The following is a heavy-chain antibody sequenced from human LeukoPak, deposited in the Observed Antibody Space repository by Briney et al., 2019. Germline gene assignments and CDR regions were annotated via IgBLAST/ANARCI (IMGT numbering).Heavy chain of an antibody. Sequence: SETLSLTCTVSGGSISSSSYYWGWIRQPPGKGLEWIGSIYYSGSTYYNPSLKSRVTISVDTSKNQFSLKLSSVTAADTAVYYCARVIPSRRRQQLPPGDAFDIWGQGTMVTVSS. D-gene: IGHD6-13*01. J-gene: IGHJ3*02. CDR2: IYYSGST. CDR3: ARVIPSRRRQQLPPGDAFDI. V-gene: IGHV4-39*01. CDR1: GGSISSSSYY.